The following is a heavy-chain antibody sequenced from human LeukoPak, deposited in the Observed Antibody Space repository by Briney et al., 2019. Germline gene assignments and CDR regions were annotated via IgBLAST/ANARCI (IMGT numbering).Heavy chain of an antibody. V-gene: IGHV1-3*01. CDR1: GYTFSGYA. CDR3: ARGIWSATRVDYYLDN. D-gene: IGHD5-12*01. Sequence: ASVTVSCTASGYTFSGYAIHWVRQAPGQRFEWMGWINASNGHTKYSQNFQGRVTITRDSSANIVYMDVSSLTSEDTAVYYCARGIWSATRVDYYLDNWGRGTLVTVSS. J-gene: IGHJ4*02. CDR2: INASNGHT.